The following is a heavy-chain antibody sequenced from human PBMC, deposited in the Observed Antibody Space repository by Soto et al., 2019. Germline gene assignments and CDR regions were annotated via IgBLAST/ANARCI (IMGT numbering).Heavy chain of an antibody. CDR3: AKDFLQDWGQDYYYGRDV. Sequence: ASVKVSCKASGYKFVTFYMHWVRQAPGQGLEWMGLINPSGGSTYYADSVKGRFTISRDNSKNTLYLQMNSLRAEDTAVYYFAKDFLQDWGQDYYYGRDVWGQGTTVTVSS. CDR2: INPSGGST. J-gene: IGHJ6*02. D-gene: IGHD7-27*01. CDR1: GYKFVTFY. V-gene: IGHV1-46*04.